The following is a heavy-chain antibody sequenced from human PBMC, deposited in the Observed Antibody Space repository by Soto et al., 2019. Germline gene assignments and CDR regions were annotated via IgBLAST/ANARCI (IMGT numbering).Heavy chain of an antibody. V-gene: IGHV3-30*18. J-gene: IGHJ1*01. CDR1: GFTFSSYG. Sequence: QVQLVESGGGVVQPGRSLRLSCAASGFTFSSYGMHWVRQAPGKGLEWVAVISYDGSDKYYADSVKGRFTLSRDNSNNTLYLQMYGLSAEDSAVYSCPKAVVVATTSCRHWGQGTLVTVSS. CDR3: PKAVVVATTSCRH. CDR2: ISYDGSDK. D-gene: IGHD2-15*01.